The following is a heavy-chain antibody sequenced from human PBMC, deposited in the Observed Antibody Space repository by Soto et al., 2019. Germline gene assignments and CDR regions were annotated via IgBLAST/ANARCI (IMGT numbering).Heavy chain of an antibody. CDR3: AKEGFYDRTGYYPFDS. CDR1: GFNLSTYG. J-gene: IGHJ4*02. V-gene: IGHV3-30*18. D-gene: IGHD3-22*01. Sequence: PGGSLRLSCTASGFNLSTYGVHWVRQPPGKGLEWVAVVSFDGRNKYYAGSVEGRFTISRDNSKKTLYLHMNSLRAEDTAVYYCAKEGFYDRTGYYPFDSWGQGTLVT. CDR2: VSFDGRNK.